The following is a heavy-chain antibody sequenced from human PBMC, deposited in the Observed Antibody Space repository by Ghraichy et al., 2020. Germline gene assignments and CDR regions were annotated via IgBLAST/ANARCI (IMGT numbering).Heavy chain of an antibody. D-gene: IGHD3-10*01. CDR1: GFSFSIYY. V-gene: IGHV3-7*03. Sequence: GESLNISCAASGFSFSIYYMTWVRQAPGKGLEWVASIKPDGSSKFYVDSVKGRFSISRDNAEKSLYLQLNSLRADDTAVYYCAREPDGSTGGYLDYWGQGTQVTVSS. CDR3: AREPDGSTGGYLDY. J-gene: IGHJ4*02. CDR2: IKPDGSSK.